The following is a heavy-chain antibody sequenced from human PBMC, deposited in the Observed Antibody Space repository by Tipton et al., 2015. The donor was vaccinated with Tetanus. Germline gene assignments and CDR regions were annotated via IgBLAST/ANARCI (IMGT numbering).Heavy chain of an antibody. J-gene: IGHJ4*02. CDR3: ARDRGVSRGVDY. D-gene: IGHD3-10*01. CDR2: IYYSGST. V-gene: IGHV4-31*03. Sequence: TLSLTCTVSGGSMSGGYYWSWIRQHPGKGLEWIGYIYYSGSTYYNPSLKSRVTISVDTSKNQFSLKLSSVTAADTAVYYCARDRGVSRGVDYWGQGTLVTVSS. CDR1: GGSMSGGYY.